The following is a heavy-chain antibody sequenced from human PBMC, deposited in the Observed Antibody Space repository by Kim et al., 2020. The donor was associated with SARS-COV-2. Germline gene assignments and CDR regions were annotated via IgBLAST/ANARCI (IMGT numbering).Heavy chain of an antibody. J-gene: IGHJ4*02. CDR1: GGSISSSSYY. CDR2: IYYSGST. V-gene: IGHV4-39*01. Sequence: SETLSLTCTVSGGSISSSSYYWGWIRQPPGKGLEWIGSIYYSGSTYYNPSLKSRVTISVDTSKNQFSLKLSSVTAADTAVYYCARQIRDSTPDYWGQGTLVTVSS. CDR3: ARQIRDSTPDY. D-gene: IGHD6-13*01.